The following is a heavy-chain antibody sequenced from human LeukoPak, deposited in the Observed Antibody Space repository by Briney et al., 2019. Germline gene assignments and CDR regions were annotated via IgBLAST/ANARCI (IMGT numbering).Heavy chain of an antibody. Sequence: GGSLRLSCAASGFTFSSYAMHWVRRAPGKGLEWVSVISYDGSNKYYADSVKGRFTISRDNSKNTLYLQMNSLRAEDTAVYYCAKAKVSLLGGGFDYWGQGTLVTVSS. CDR2: ISYDGSNK. V-gene: IGHV3-30*04. D-gene: IGHD3-9*01. CDR3: AKAKVSLLGGGFDY. J-gene: IGHJ4*02. CDR1: GFTFSSYA.